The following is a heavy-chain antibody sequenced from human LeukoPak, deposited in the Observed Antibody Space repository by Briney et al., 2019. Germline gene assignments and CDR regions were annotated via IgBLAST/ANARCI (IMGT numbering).Heavy chain of an antibody. CDR1: GFSFSNYW. CDR3: VRVYETNGYLY. V-gene: IGHV3-74*01. Sequence: GGSLRLSCAASGFSFSNYWMHWVRQAPGKGLVWVSRISSDGSDTIYADSVKGRFTMSRDNAKNTLYLQMNSLRAEDTAVYYCVRVYETNGYLYWGQGSLVTVSS. D-gene: IGHD3-22*01. CDR2: ISSDGSDT. J-gene: IGHJ4*02.